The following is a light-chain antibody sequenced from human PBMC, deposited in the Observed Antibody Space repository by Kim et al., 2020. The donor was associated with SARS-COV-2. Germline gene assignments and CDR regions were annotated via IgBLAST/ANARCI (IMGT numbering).Light chain of an antibody. Sequence: EIVLTQSPGTLSFSPGERATLSCRASQSVSNNYLAWYQQRPGQAPRLLIYGASSRATGIPDRFSGSGSGTDFTLTISRLEPEDFAVYYCQQYGSSPYTFGQGTKLEI. CDR2: GAS. J-gene: IGKJ2*01. CDR3: QQYGSSPYT. CDR1: QSVSNNY. V-gene: IGKV3-20*01.